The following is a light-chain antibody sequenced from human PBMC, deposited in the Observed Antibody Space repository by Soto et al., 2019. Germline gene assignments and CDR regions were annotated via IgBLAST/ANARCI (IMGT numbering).Light chain of an antibody. V-gene: IGLV2-18*02. CDR1: SSDVGSYNR. Sequence: QSVLTQPPSVSGSPGQSVIISCSGTSSDVGSYNRVSWYQQPPGTAPKLMIYEVSNRPSGVPDRFSGSKSGNTASLTISGLQAEDEADYYCSSFTSSSTYVFGTGTKVTVV. CDR2: EVS. J-gene: IGLJ1*01. CDR3: SSFTSSSTYV.